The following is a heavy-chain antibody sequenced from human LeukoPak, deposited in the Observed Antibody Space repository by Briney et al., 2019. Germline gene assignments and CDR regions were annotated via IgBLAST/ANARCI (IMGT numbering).Heavy chain of an antibody. J-gene: IGHJ4*02. Sequence: SETLSLTCAVYGGSFSGYYWGWIRQPPGKGLEWIGEINHSGSTNYNPSLKSRVTISVDTSKNQFSLKLSSVTAADTAVYYCARGRYNWNVIYYFDYWGQGTLVTVSS. V-gene: IGHV4-34*01. CDR3: ARGRYNWNVIYYFDY. CDR1: GGSFSGYY. D-gene: IGHD1-20*01. CDR2: INHSGST.